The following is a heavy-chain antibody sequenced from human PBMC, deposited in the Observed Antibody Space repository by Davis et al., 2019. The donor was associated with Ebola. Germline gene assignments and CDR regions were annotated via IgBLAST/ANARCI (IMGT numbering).Heavy chain of an antibody. D-gene: IGHD3-9*01. CDR3: ARTNYDILTGYSDN. Sequence: SETLSLTCTVSGGSISSSSYYWSWIRQPPGKGLEWIGEINHSGSTNYNPSLKSRVTISVDTSKNQFSLKLSSVTAADTAVYYCARTNYDILTGYSDNWGQGTLVTVSS. CDR2: INHSGST. V-gene: IGHV4-39*07. CDR1: GGSISSSSYY. J-gene: IGHJ4*02.